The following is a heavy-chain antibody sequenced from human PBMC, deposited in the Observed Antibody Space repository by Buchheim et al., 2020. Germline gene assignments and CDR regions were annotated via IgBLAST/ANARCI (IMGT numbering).Heavy chain of an antibody. CDR1: GFTFSSYS. CDR2: ISSSSSTI. V-gene: IGHV3-48*02. J-gene: IGHJ6*02. D-gene: IGHD1-26*01. CDR3: ARDQGGGGMDV. Sequence: EVQLVESGGGLVQPGGSLRLSCAASGFTFSSYSMNWVRQAPGKGLEWVSYISSSSSTIYYADSVKGRFTISRENAKNSLYMQINSLRDEDTAVYYCARDQGGGGMDVWGQGTT.